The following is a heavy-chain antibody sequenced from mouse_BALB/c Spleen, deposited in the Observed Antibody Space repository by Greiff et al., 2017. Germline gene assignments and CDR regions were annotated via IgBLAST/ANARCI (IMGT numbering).Heavy chain of an antibody. CDR1: GFTFSSFG. V-gene: IGHV5-17*02. Sequence: DVHLVESGGGLVQPGGSRKLSCAASGFTFSSFGMHWVRQAPEKGLEWVAYISSGSSTIYYADTVKGRFTISRDNPKNTLFLQMTSLRSEDTAMYYCARQDITTATFDYWGQGTTLTVSS. J-gene: IGHJ2*01. D-gene: IGHD1-2*01. CDR2: ISSGSSTI. CDR3: ARQDITTATFDY.